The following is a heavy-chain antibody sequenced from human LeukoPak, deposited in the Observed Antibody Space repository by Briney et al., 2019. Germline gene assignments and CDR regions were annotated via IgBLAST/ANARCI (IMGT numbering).Heavy chain of an antibody. D-gene: IGHD3-10*01. CDR1: GFTFSSYG. CDR2: IRYDGTNK. V-gene: IGHV3-30*02. J-gene: IGHJ4*02. Sequence: GGSLRLSCAASGFTFSSYGMHWVRQAPGKGLEGVAFIRYDGTNKYYADSVKGRFTISRDNSKNTLYLQMNSLRAGDTALYYCAKAPSYGSGSYHVDYWGQGTLVTVSS. CDR3: AKAPSYGSGSYHVDY.